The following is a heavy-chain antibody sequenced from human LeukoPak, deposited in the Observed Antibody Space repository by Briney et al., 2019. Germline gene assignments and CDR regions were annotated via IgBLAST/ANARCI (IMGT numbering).Heavy chain of an antibody. CDR1: GFTFDDYA. Sequence: GGSLRLSCAASGFTFDDYAMHWVRQAPGKGLEWVSGISWNGDIKGYADSVKVRFTISRDNAQNSLYLQINSLRPEDTAFYSCAKDRMGAYFTIPDYWGQGALVTVSS. CDR2: ISWNGDIK. V-gene: IGHV3-9*01. D-gene: IGHD2/OR15-2a*01. CDR3: AKDRMGAYFTIPDY. J-gene: IGHJ4*02.